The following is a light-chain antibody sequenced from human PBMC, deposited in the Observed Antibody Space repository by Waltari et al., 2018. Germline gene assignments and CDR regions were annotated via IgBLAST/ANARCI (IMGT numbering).Light chain of an antibody. V-gene: IGLV2-14*03. CDR1: SSNERGDDS. J-gene: IGLJ2*01. CDR2: DVH. Sequence: QSALTQPASVSGSPGQSTTISCTGSSSNERGDDSVSWYEDHPGQAPKVIIYDVHKRPSGVSYLFSGSKSGNTASLTISGLQAEDEATFYCSSQSTKIGVIIGGGTTVTVL. CDR3: SSQSTKIGVI.